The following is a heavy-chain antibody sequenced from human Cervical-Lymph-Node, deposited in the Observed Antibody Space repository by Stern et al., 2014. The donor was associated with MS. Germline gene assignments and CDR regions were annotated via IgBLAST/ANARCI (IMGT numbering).Heavy chain of an antibody. J-gene: IGHJ4*02. CDR3: ARYNSAYD. CDR1: GYTFTSYY. CDR2: INPSTGST. Sequence: VQLVQSGAEVKKPGASVKVSCKASGYTFTSYYMHWVRQAPGQGLEWMGLINPSTGSTTYAQIFQGRVTMTRDTSTNTVYMELSSLRSEDTAVYYCARYNSAYDWGQGTLVTVSS. V-gene: IGHV1-46*03. D-gene: IGHD1-1*01.